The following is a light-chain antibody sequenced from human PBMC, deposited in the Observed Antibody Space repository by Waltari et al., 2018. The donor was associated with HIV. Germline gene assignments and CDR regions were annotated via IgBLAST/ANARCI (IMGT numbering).Light chain of an antibody. CDR1: ALPNQY. Sequence: SYELTQPPSVSVSPGQTARITCSGDALPNQYAYWYQQKPGQAPVLGIYKDSERPSGIPERFSGSSSGTTVTLTIRGVQAEDEADDFCQSADSSGTYLYVFGTGTKVTVL. V-gene: IGLV3-25*03. J-gene: IGLJ1*01. CDR3: QSADSSGTYLYV. CDR2: KDS.